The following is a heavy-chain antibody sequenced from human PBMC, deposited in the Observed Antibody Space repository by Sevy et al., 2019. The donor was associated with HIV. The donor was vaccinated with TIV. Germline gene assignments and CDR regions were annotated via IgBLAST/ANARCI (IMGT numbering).Heavy chain of an antibody. CDR2: IHNSGDTT. V-gene: IGHV3-23*01. Sequence: GGSLRLSCAASGFTFSNYGMNWVRQAPGKGLEWVSVIHNSGDTTYYADSVKCRFTISRDNSENTLYLQMNSLRAEDTAVYYCVKGGSISATGNDAFDIWGQGTMVTVSS. D-gene: IGHD6-13*01. CDR1: GFTFSNYG. J-gene: IGHJ3*02. CDR3: VKGGSISATGNDAFDI.